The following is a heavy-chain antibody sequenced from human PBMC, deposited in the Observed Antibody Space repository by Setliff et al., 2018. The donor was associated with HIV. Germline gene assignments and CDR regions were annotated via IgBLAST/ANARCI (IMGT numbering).Heavy chain of an antibody. Sequence: GASVKVSRKASGYTFTSYGVSWVRQAPGQGLEWMGIINPTGGSSITSYAQKFQGRVTMTSDTSTSTVYMELSSLRSGDTAVYYCAREDYIFDAFDMWGQGTMVTVSS. J-gene: IGHJ3*02. CDR3: AREDYIFDAFDM. CDR1: GYTFTSYG. CDR2: INPTGGSSIT. D-gene: IGHD3-16*01. V-gene: IGHV1-46*01.